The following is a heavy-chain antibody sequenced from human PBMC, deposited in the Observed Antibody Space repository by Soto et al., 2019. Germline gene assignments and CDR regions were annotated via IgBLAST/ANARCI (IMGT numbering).Heavy chain of an antibody. D-gene: IGHD3-9*01. CDR2: IKQDGSET. CDR1: GFTFSDYW. CDR3: ASSAGYYPMYV. J-gene: IGHJ6*03. V-gene: IGHV3-7*01. Sequence: GGSLRLSCAASGFTFSDYWISWVRQAPGKGLEWVANIKQDGSETYYVDSVKGRFTISRDNAKNSLSMQMNSLRAEDTAVYYCASSAGYYPMYVWGKGTTVTVSS.